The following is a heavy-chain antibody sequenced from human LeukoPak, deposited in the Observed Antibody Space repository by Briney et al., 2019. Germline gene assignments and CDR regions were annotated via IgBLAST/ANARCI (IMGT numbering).Heavy chain of an antibody. Sequence: GGSLRLPCVASGFTFSTYAMSWVRQAPGKGLEWVSTFSGRNSNTYYSDSVKGRFTISRDNSKNTLYLQMNSLRAEDTAVYYCAKGSIVATTNFDYWGQGTLVTVSS. D-gene: IGHD5-12*01. CDR1: GFTFSTYA. V-gene: IGHV3-23*01. CDR3: AKGSIVATTNFDY. J-gene: IGHJ4*02. CDR2: FSGRNSNT.